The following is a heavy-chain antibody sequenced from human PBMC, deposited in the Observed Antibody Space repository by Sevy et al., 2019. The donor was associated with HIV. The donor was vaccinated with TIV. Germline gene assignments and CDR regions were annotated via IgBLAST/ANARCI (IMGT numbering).Heavy chain of an antibody. CDR1: GGSISDDY. CDR3: ASLDGA. D-gene: IGHD3-10*01. CDR2: VYTSGRT. Sequence: SETLSLICTVSGGSISDDYYNWIRQAAGKRLEWIGRVYTSGRTTYNPSLKSRVTMSIDASKNQFSLNLSSVTAADTDVYYCASLDGAWGQGTLVTVSS. J-gene: IGHJ5*02. V-gene: IGHV4-4*07.